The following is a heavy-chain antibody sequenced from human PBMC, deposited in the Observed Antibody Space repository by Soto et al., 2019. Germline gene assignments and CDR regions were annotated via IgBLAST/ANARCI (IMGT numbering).Heavy chain of an antibody. J-gene: IGHJ6*02. CDR1: GFTFSSYS. V-gene: IGHV3-21*01. D-gene: IGHD2-2*02. CDR2: ISSSSSYI. CDR3: ARHYCSSTSCYSTIGGDGGYYYYYGMDV. Sequence: PGGSLRLSCAASGFTFSSYSMNWVRQAPGKGLEWVSSISSSSSYIYYADSVKGRFTISRDNAKNSLYLQMNSLRAEDTAVYYCARHYCSSTSCYSTIGGDGGYYYYYGMDVWGQGTTVTV.